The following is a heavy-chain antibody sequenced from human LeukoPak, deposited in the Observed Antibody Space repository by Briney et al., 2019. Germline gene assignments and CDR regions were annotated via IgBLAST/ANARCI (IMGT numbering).Heavy chain of an antibody. CDR1: GGSISSSSYY. Sequence: PSETLSLTCTVSGGSISSSSYYWGWIRQPPGKGLEWIGEINHSGSTNYNPSLKSRVTISVDTSKNQFSLKLSSVTAADTAVYYCARGLRDGYNSVFDYWGQGTLVTVSS. J-gene: IGHJ4*02. CDR3: ARGLRDGYNSVFDY. V-gene: IGHV4-39*07. CDR2: INHSGST. D-gene: IGHD5-24*01.